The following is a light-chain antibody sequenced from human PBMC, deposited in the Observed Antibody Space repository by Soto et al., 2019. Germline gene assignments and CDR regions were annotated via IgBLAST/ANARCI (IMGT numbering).Light chain of an antibody. CDR3: QQYGSSPNT. CDR1: QSVSSSY. Sequence: EIVLTQSPGTLSLSPGERATLSCRASQSVSSSYLAWYQQKPGQAPRLLIYGASSRATGIPDRFSGSGSGTDFTLTISRLEPEDFAVYSCQQYGSSPNTFGQGTRRYIK. CDR2: GAS. V-gene: IGKV3-20*01. J-gene: IGKJ5*01.